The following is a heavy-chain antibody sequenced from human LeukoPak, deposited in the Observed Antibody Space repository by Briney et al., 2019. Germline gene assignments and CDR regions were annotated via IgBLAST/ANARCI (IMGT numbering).Heavy chain of an antibody. CDR2: MSPNSGNT. CDR1: VYTFTSYD. CDR3: ARGGVGITMIVVVMDYFDY. J-gene: IGHJ4*02. D-gene: IGHD3-22*01. V-gene: IGHV1-8*01. Sequence: SVRVSCTPAVYTFTSYDINWVRQAAGQGLEGRGWMSPNSGNTGYAQTFQGRVTMTRNTSISTAYMELSSLRSEATAVYYCARGGVGITMIVVVMDYFDYWGQGTLVTVSS.